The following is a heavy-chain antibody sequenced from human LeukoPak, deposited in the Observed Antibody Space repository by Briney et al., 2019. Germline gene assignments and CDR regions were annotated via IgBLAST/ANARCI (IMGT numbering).Heavy chain of an antibody. D-gene: IGHD3-22*01. CDR3: ARKRYYYDSSGYPFDY. CDR2: IIPILGIA. CDR1: GGTFSSYA. Sequence: EASVKVSCKASGGTFSSYAISWVRQAPGQGLEWMGRIIPILGIANYAQKFQGRVTITADKSTSTAYMELSSLRSEDTVVYYCARKRYYYDSSGYPFDYWGQGTLVTVSS. V-gene: IGHV1-69*04. J-gene: IGHJ4*02.